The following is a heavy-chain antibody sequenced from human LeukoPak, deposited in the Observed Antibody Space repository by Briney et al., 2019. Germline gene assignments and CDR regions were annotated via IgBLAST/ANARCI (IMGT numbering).Heavy chain of an antibody. CDR2: ISDTSNT. V-gene: IGHV3-53*01. D-gene: IGHD4-11*01. J-gene: IGHJ4*02. CDR1: GFTVSSNY. Sequence: GGSLRLSCAASGFTVSSNYMSWVRQAPGKGLEWVSIISDTSNTYYAGSVRGRFTISRDNPKSTVYLQMNNLGAEDTAVYYCTKGVSNKWRGGDSWGQGTLVIVSS. CDR3: TKGVSNKWRGGDS.